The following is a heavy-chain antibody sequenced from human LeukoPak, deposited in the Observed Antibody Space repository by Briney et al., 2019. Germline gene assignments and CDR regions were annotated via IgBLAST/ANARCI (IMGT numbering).Heavy chain of an antibody. D-gene: IGHD2-2*01. CDR1: GFTFSSYS. CDR3: ARGGYCSSTSCYSVSFDY. J-gene: IGHJ4*02. V-gene: IGHV3-21*01. CDR2: ISSSSSSYI. Sequence: GGSLRLSCAASGFTFSSYSMNWVRQAPGKGLEWVSSISSSSSSYIYYADSVKGRFTISRDNAKNSLYLQMNSLRAEDTAVYYCARGGYCSSTSCYSVSFDYWGQGTLATVSS.